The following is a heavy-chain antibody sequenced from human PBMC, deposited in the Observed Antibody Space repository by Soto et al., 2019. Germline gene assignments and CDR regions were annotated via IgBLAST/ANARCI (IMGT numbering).Heavy chain of an antibody. Sequence: EVNLLESGGGLVQPGGSMRLSCEASGFPFWTYSMSWVRQAPRKGLEWVSGISGSGTATYYTDSVKGRFTVSRDNSKDTLFLQMNTLTAEDTAIYYCASWVIALGGTGYFRHWGQGTLVTVSS. CDR2: ISGSGTAT. CDR1: GFPFWTYS. CDR3: ASWVIALGGTGYFRH. J-gene: IGHJ1*01. D-gene: IGHD6-19*01. V-gene: IGHV3-23*01.